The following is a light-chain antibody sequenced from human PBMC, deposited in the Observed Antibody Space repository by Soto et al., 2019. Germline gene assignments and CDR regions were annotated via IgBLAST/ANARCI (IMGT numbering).Light chain of an antibody. CDR3: QQYGTSPYT. CDR1: QSVSSSY. J-gene: IGKJ2*01. V-gene: IGKV3-20*01. Sequence: EIVLTQSPGTLSLFPGERATLSCRASQSVSSSYLAWYQQKPGQAPRLLISGASSRATGIPDRFSGSGSGTDFTLTISRLDPEDFAVYYCQQYGTSPYTFGQGTKLEIK. CDR2: GAS.